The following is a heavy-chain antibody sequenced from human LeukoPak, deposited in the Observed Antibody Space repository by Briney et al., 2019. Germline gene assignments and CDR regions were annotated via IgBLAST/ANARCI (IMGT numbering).Heavy chain of an antibody. V-gene: IGHV1-18*01. Sequence: ASVKVSCKASGYTFTSYGISWVRQAPGQGLEWMGWISAYNGNTNYAQKPQGRVTMTTDTSTSTAYMELRSLRSDDTAVYYCARDLLTMVRGVISYWGQGTLVTVSS. D-gene: IGHD3-10*01. CDR1: GYTFTSYG. CDR2: ISAYNGNT. CDR3: ARDLLTMVRGVISY. J-gene: IGHJ4*02.